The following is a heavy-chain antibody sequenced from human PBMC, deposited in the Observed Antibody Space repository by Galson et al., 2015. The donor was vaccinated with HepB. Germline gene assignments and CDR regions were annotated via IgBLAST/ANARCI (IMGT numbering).Heavy chain of an antibody. Sequence: LSLTCTVSGGSISSSSYYRGWIRQPPGKGLEWIGSIYYSGSTYYNPSLKSRVTISVDTSKNQFSLKLSSVTAADTAVYYCARHQNDYVWGSYRPYYFDYWGQGTLVTVSS. CDR2: IYYSGST. J-gene: IGHJ4*02. CDR3: ARHQNDYVWGSYRPYYFDY. V-gene: IGHV4-39*01. CDR1: GGSISSSSYY. D-gene: IGHD3-16*02.